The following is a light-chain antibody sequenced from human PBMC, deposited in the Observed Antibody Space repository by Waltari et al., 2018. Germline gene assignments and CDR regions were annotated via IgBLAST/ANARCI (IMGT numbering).Light chain of an antibody. CDR2: RSN. CDR3: AAWDDSLSGVV. Sequence: QSVLTQPPSASGTPGQRVTVSCFGGSTNIGSNYVYWYQQLPGTAPNPLIYRSNQRPSGVPDRFSGSKSGTSASLAISGLRSEDEADYHCAAWDDSLSGVVFGGGTKLTVL. CDR1: STNIGSNY. J-gene: IGLJ2*01. V-gene: IGLV1-47*01.